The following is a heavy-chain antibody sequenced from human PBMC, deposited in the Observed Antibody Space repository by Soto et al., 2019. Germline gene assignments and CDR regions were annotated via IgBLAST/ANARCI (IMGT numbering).Heavy chain of an antibody. J-gene: IGHJ4*02. CDR2: INPDGSQI. V-gene: IGHV3-7*05. D-gene: IGHD6-13*01. Sequence: PGGSLRLSCAASGFTFSRSWVTWVRQAPGKGLEWVANINPDGSQIYYVDSVKGRFTISRDNSKNSLDLQMNSLRAEDTATYYCVSARGSSSWAFGYWGQGALITVSS. CDR1: GFTFSRSW. CDR3: VSARGSSSWAFGY.